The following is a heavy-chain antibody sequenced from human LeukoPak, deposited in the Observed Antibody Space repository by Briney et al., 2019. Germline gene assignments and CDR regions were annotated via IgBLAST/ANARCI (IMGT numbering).Heavy chain of an antibody. J-gene: IGHJ4*02. CDR2: ISISSSYI. V-gene: IGHV3-21*04. CDR3: TRYYFDSSTYNYEAY. Sequence: GGSLRLSCAASGFTFSSYSMNWVRQAPGKGLEWVSSISISSSYIYYADSVKGRFTISRDNAKNSLYLQMNSLKTEDTAVYYCTRYYFDSSTYNYEAYWGQGTLVTVSS. D-gene: IGHD3-22*01. CDR1: GFTFSSYS.